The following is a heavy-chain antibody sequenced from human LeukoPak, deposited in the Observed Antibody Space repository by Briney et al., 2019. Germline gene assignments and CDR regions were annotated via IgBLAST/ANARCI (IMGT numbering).Heavy chain of an antibody. CDR2: ISYNGDGT. V-gene: IGHV3-64*01. D-gene: IGHD3-3*02. J-gene: IGHJ6*03. CDR1: GFSFSKFA. Sequence: GGSLRLSCAASGFSFSKFAMHWVRQAPGRGLESVSGISYNGDGTYYANSVKGRFTISRDNSKKTLYLQVGSLRVEDMGVYCCARGHFWSGYTYQDYFYYMDVWGKGTAVTVSS. CDR3: ARGHFWSGYTYQDYFYYMDV.